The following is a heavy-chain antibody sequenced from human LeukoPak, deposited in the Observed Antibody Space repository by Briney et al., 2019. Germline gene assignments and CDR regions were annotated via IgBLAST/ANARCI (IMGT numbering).Heavy chain of an antibody. J-gene: IGHJ4*01. CDR2: ISGSGGST. Sequence: GGSLRLSCAASGFTFNSYAMSWVRQAPGKGLEWVSAISGSGGSTYYADSVKGRFAISRDNSKNTLYLQMNSLRAEDTAVYYCARGLGATDIDFDYWGNTVLVTVSS. V-gene: IGHV3-23*01. D-gene: IGHD1-26*01. CDR1: GFTFNSYA. CDR3: ARGLGATDIDFDY.